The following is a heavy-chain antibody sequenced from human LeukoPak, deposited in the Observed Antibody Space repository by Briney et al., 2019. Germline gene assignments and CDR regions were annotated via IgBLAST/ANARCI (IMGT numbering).Heavy chain of an antibody. Sequence: PGGSLRLSCAASGFTFSSYGMHWVRQAPGKGLEWVAFIRYDGSNKYYADSVKGRFTISRDNSKDTLYLQMNSLRAEDTAVYYCAKDLEQWLTPYYFDYWGQGTLVTVSS. D-gene: IGHD6-19*01. V-gene: IGHV3-30*02. CDR2: IRYDGSNK. CDR1: GFTFSSYG. J-gene: IGHJ4*02. CDR3: AKDLEQWLTPYYFDY.